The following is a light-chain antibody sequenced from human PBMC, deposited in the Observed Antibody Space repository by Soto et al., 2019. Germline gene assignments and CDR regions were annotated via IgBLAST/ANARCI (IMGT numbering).Light chain of an antibody. V-gene: IGKV3D-15*01. CDR2: GAS. J-gene: IGKJ4*01. Sequence: EIGMTQSPDTMSVSPGERATLSCRASQSVSSHLAWYQQKPGQAPRLLIYGASTRATGIPDRFSGSGSGTDFTLTINRLEPEDFAVYYCEQYDKSITFGGGTKVDIK. CDR3: EQYDKSIT. CDR1: QSVSSH.